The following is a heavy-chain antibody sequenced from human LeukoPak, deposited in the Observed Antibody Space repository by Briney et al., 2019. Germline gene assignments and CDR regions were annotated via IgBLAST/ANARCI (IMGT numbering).Heavy chain of an antibody. CDR3: ARGFYGSGGYYPYYFDY. J-gene: IGHJ4*02. Sequence: GGSLRLSCVVSGFTFEDYGMSWVRQAPGKGLEWVSGITWNGGSSSYADSVQGRFTISRDNTNNSLYLQMNSLRAEDTALYYCARGFYGSGGYYPYYFDYWGQGTLVTVS. D-gene: IGHD3-10*01. V-gene: IGHV3-20*04. CDR1: GFTFEDYG. CDR2: ITWNGGSS.